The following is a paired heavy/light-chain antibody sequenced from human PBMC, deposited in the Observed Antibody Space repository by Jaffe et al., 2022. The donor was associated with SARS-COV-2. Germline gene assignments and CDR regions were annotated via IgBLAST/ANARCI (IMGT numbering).Light chain of an antibody. J-gene: IGKJ4*01. Sequence: AIRMTQSPSSFSASTGDRVTITCRASQGISSYLAWYQQKPGKAPKLLIYAASTLQSGVPSRFSGSGSGTDFTLTISCLQSEDFATYYCQQYYSYPTFGGGTKVEIK. V-gene: IGKV1-8*01. CDR3: QQYYSYPT. CDR1: QGISSY. CDR2: AAS.
Heavy chain of an antibody. CDR1: GFTFSSYS. CDR3: ARSAWPVLGAYYYYYMDV. J-gene: IGHJ6*03. D-gene: IGHD1-26*01. CDR2: ISSSSSTI. Sequence: EVQLVESGGGLVQPGGSLRLSCAASGFTFSSYSMNWVRQAPGKGLEWVSYISSSSSTIYYADSVKGRFTISRDNAKNSLYLQMNSLRAEDTAVYYCARSAWPVLGAYYYYYMDVWGKGTTVTVSS. V-gene: IGHV3-48*01.